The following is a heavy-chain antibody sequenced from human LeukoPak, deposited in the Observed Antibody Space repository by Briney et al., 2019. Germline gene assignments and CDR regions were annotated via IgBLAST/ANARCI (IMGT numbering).Heavy chain of an antibody. D-gene: IGHD3-3*01. Sequence: GGSLRLSCAASGFTFSSYWMNWVRQAPGRGLQWVANINQDESENYYEASVKGRFTISRDNARNSLHLQMNSLRAEDTAVYYCARAHPTYMEWLVIWGQGTMVTVSS. CDR2: INQDESEN. V-gene: IGHV3-7*03. J-gene: IGHJ3*02. CDR3: ARAHPTYMEWLVI. CDR1: GFTFSSYW.